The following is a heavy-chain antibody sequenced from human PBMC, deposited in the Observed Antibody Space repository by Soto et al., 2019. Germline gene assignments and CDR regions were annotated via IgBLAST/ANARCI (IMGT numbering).Heavy chain of an antibody. D-gene: IGHD3-10*01. CDR1: GFTFDDYA. CDR3: AKGLWFGELVYYFDY. Sequence: GGSLRLSCAASGFTFDDYAMHWVRQAPGKGLEWVSGISWNSGSIGYADSVKGRFTISRDNAKNSLYLQMNSLRAEDTALYYCAKGLWFGELVYYFDYWGQGTLVTVSS. J-gene: IGHJ4*02. CDR2: ISWNSGSI. V-gene: IGHV3-9*01.